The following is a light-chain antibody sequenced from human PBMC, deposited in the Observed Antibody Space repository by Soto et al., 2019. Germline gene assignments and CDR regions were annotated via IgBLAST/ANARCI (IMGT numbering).Light chain of an antibody. CDR2: DVS. Sequence: QSAPTQPASVSRSPGQSITISCTGTSSDVGGYNYVSWYQQHPGKAPKLMIYDVSNRPSGVSNRFSGSKSGNTASLTISGHQAEDEAYYYCSSYTSSSTLVVFGGGTKLTVL. V-gene: IGLV2-14*01. CDR3: SSYTSSSTLVV. CDR1: SSDVGGYNY. J-gene: IGLJ2*01.